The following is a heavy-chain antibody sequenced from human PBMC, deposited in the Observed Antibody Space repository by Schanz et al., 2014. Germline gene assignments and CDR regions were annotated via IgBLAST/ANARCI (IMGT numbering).Heavy chain of an antibody. CDR2: ISFDGRNT. Sequence: QVQLVESGGGVVQPGGSLKLSCAASGFTFSASAMHWVRQAPGKGLEWVGFISFDGRNTGYAHSVKGRSTISRDNSMNTLHLQMDGLRVEDTAVYYCARPSDSSWYMDVWGQGTRVTVSS. J-gene: IGHJ4*02. D-gene: IGHD1-1*01. V-gene: IGHV3-30*07. CDR1: GFTFSASA. CDR3: ARPSDSSWYMDV.